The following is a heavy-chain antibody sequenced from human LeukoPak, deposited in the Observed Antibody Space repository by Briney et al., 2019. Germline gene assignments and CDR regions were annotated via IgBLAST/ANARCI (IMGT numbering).Heavy chain of an antibody. J-gene: IGHJ6*02. V-gene: IGHV4-4*07. D-gene: IGHD2-2*01. CDR1: GGSISSYY. CDR2: IYTTGTT. CDR3: ARAPFTTSFQGMDV. Sequence: SGTLSLTRTVSGGSISSYYWTWIRQPPREGLEWIGRIYTTGTTNYNPSLKSRVTMSLDTSKNQLSLKLSSVTAADTAVYYCARAPFTTSFQGMDVWGQGTTVTVSS.